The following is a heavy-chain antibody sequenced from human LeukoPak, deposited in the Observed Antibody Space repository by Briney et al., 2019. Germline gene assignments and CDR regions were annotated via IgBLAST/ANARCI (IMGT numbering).Heavy chain of an antibody. V-gene: IGHV1-2*02. CDR1: GYTFTGYY. Sequence: GASVKVSCKASGYTFTGYYMHWVRQAPGQGLEWMGWINPNRGGTNYAQKFQGRVTMTRDTSISTAYMELSRLRSDDTAVYYCARPAETYYDYAYFDYWGQGTLVTVSS. J-gene: IGHJ4*02. CDR2: INPNRGGT. D-gene: IGHD3-16*01. CDR3: ARPAETYYDYAYFDY.